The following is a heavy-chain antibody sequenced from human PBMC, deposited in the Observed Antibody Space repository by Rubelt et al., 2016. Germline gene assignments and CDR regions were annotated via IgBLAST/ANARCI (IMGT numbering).Heavy chain of an antibody. J-gene: IGHJ6*02. CDR1: GGSFSGYY. CDR2: IYYSGST. D-gene: IGHD6-25*01. V-gene: IGHV4-34*11. CDR3: ARCSSARDLGYGMDV. Sequence: QVQLQQWGAGLLKPSETLSLTCAVYGGSFSGYYWSWIRQPPGKGLEWIGYIYYSGSTNYNPSLKSRFTMSVDTSKNQFSLKLSFVTAADTAVYYWARCSSARDLGYGMDVWGQGTTVTVSS.